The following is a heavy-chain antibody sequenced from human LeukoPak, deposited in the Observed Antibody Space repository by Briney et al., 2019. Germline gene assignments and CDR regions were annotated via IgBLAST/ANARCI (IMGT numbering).Heavy chain of an antibody. V-gene: IGHV3-33*06. CDR1: GLTFSSYG. D-gene: IGHD3-10*01. CDR3: EKETYYYGSGSYHFDY. CDR2: IWYDGSNK. J-gene: IGHJ4*02. Sequence: GRSLRLSCAASGLTFSSYGMHWVRQAPGKGLEWVAVIWYDGSNKYYADSVKGRFTISRDNSKNTLYLQMNSLRAEDTAVYYCEKETYYYGSGSYHFDYWGQGTLVTVSS.